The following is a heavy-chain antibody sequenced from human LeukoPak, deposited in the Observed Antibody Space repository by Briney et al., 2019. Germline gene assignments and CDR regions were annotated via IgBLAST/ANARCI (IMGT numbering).Heavy chain of an antibody. D-gene: IGHD3-22*01. Sequence: GGSLRLSCTTSGFTCSDYAVSWVRQAPGKGLEWIGFIRNKANGGTTEYAASVKGRFTISRDDSKTIAHLQMSSLKTEDKAVYYCSRFYSSGWASGAFDIWGQGTMVTVSS. J-gene: IGHJ3*02. V-gene: IGHV3-49*04. CDR3: SRFYSSGWASGAFDI. CDR2: IRNKANGGTT. CDR1: GFTCSDYA.